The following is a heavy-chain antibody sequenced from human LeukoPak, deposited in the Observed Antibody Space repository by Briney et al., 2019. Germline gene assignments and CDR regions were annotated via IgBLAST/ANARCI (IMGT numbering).Heavy chain of an antibody. Sequence: ASVKVSCKASGYTFTSYAMHWVRQAPGQRLEWMGWINAGNGNTKYSQKFQGRVTITRDTSASTAYMELSSLRSEDTAVYYCARDGNYYGSGSYYGWYFDLWGRGTLVTVSS. V-gene: IGHV1-3*01. CDR3: ARDGNYYGSGSYYGWYFDL. CDR1: GYTFTSYA. CDR2: INAGNGNT. J-gene: IGHJ2*01. D-gene: IGHD3-10*01.